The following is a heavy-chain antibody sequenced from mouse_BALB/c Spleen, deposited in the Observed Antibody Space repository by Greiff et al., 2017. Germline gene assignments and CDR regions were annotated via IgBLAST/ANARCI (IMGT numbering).Heavy chain of an antibody. CDR2: IDPANGNT. Sequence: VQLKQSGAELVKPGASVKLSCTASGFNIKDTYMHWVKQRPEQGLEWIGRIDPANGNTKYDPKFQGKATITADTSSNTAYLQLSSLTSEDTAVYYCASEGYGNYLAYWGQGTLVTVSA. CDR3: ASEGYGNYLAY. D-gene: IGHD2-1*01. V-gene: IGHV14-3*02. CDR1: GFNIKDTY. J-gene: IGHJ3*01.